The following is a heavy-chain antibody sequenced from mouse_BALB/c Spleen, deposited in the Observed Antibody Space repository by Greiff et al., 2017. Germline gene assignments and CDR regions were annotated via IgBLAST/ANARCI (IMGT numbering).Heavy chain of an antibody. J-gene: IGHJ4*01. Sequence: EVQLKQSGPGLVKPSQSLSLTCSVTGYSITSGYYWNWIRQFPGNKLEWMGYISYDGSNNYNPSLKNRISITRDTSKNQFFLKLNSVTTEDTATYYCARGGVLRFYAMDYWGQGTSVTVSS. CDR2: ISYDGSN. D-gene: IGHD1-1*01. CDR1: GYSITSGYY. V-gene: IGHV3-6*02. CDR3: ARGGVLRFYAMDY.